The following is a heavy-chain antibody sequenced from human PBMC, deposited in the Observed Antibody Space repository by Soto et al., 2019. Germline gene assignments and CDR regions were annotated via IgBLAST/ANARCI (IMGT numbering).Heavy chain of an antibody. CDR3: AKVSRDYYGSGSYQDAFDI. J-gene: IGHJ3*02. D-gene: IGHD3-10*01. CDR1: GFTFSSYA. CDR2: ISGSGGST. V-gene: IGHV3-23*01. Sequence: GGSLRLSCAASGFTFSSYAMSWVRQAPGKGLEWVSAISGSGGSTYYADSVKGRFTISRDNSKNTLYLQMNSLRAEDTAVYYCAKVSRDYYGSGSYQDAFDIWGQGTMVTVSS.